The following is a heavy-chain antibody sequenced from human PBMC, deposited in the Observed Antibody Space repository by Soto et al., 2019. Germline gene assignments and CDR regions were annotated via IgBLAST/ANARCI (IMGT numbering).Heavy chain of an antibody. J-gene: IGHJ4*02. D-gene: IGHD3-9*01. Sequence: PSETLSLTCNVSGGPINSPDYYWSWIRQHPGKGLEWIGYIYYSGSTYYNPSLKSRVTISVDTSKNQFSLKLSSVTAADTAVYYCARVWHDILTGYYSPYYYFDYWGQGTLVTVSS. CDR3: ARVWHDILTGYYSPYYYFDY. V-gene: IGHV4-31*03. CDR1: GGPINSPDYY. CDR2: IYYSGST.